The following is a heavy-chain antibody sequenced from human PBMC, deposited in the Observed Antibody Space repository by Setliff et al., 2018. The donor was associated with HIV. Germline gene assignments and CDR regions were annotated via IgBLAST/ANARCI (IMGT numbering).Heavy chain of an antibody. J-gene: IGHJ4*02. Sequence: KPSETLSLTCTVSGGSISSSIYYWGWIRQSPGKGLEWIGFIYYSGSTYYYGGSTYYNPSLKSRVTISVDTSKNQFSLKLSSVTAADTAVYYCARHDTEYSSYPIDYWGRGNLVTVSS. CDR2: IYYSGSTYYYGGST. V-gene: IGHV4-39*01. CDR1: GGSISSSIYY. CDR3: ARHDTEYSSYPIDY. D-gene: IGHD6-6*01.